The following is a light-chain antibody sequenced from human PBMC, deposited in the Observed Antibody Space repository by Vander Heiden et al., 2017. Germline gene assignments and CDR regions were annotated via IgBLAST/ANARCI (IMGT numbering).Light chain of an antibody. CDR3: QQYYSTPRT. Sequence: DIVMTNSPDSLAVSLGERATINCKSSQSVLYSSSNKNYLAWYQQKPGQPPKLLIYWASTRESGVPDRFSGSGSGTDFTLTINNLQAEDVAVYYCQQYYSTPRTFGGGTKVEI. CDR2: WAS. CDR1: QSVLYSSSNKNY. V-gene: IGKV4-1*01. J-gene: IGKJ4*01.